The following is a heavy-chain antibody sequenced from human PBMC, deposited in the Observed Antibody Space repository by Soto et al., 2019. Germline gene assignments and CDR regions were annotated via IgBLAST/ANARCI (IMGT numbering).Heavy chain of an antibody. CDR3: TRCWIRYHSIGYYLGIDGMDV. CDR1: GGTFNSYA. CDR2: TIPMFGTT. Sequence: QVQLVQSGAEVKKPESSVRVSCKASGGTFNSYAITWVRQAPGQGLEWMGGTIPMFGTTNYAEKFQGRVTITADESTTTAYMELSSLRSEDTAVYYCTRCWIRYHSIGYYLGIDGMDVWGQGTTVIVSS. V-gene: IGHV1-69*12. D-gene: IGHD3-22*01. J-gene: IGHJ6*02.